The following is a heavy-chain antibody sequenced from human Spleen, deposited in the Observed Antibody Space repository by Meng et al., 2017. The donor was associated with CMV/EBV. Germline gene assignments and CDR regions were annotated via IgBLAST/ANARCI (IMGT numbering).Heavy chain of an antibody. CDR1: GSLSGYY. CDR3: ARGYCSSTSCWGEGWFDP. Sequence: GSLSGYYWSWIRQPPGKGLEWIGEINHSGSTNYNPSLKSRVTISVDTSKNQFSLKLSSVTAADTAVYYCARGYCSSTSCWGEGWFDPWGQGTLVTVSS. J-gene: IGHJ5*02. CDR2: INHSGST. D-gene: IGHD2-2*01. V-gene: IGHV4-34*01.